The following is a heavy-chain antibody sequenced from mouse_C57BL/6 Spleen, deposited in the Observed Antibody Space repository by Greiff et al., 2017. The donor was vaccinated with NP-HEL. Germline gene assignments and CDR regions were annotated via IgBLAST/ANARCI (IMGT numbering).Heavy chain of an antibody. CDR1: GYSITSGYY. J-gene: IGHJ1*03. D-gene: IGHD2-3*01. CDR2: ISNDGSN. CDR3: AREGRLLRYFDV. Sequence: ESGPGLVKPSQSLSLTCSVTGYSITSGYYWNWIRQLPGNQQEWMGYISNDGSNNYNPSLKNRTPITRDTSKNQFFLKLNSVTTEDTATYYCAREGRLLRYFDVWGTETTVTVSS. V-gene: IGHV3-6*01.